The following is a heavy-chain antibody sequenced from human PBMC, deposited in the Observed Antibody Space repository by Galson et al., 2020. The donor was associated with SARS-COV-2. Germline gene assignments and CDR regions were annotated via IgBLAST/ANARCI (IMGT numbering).Heavy chain of an antibody. D-gene: IGHD2-2*01. CDR3: ATATTIYCSSTSCQQNCYYYYGMDV. V-gene: IGHV1-24*01. J-gene: IGHJ6*02. CDR1: GYTLTELS. Sequence: ASVKVSCKVSGYTLTELSMHWVRQAPGKGLEWMGGFDPEDGETIYAQKFQGRVTMTEDTSTDTAYMELSSLRSEDTAVYYCATATTIYCSSTSCQQNCYYYYGMDVWGQGTTVTVSS. CDR2: FDPEDGET.